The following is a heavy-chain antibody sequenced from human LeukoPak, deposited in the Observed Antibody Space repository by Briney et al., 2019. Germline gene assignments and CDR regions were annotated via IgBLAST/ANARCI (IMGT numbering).Heavy chain of an antibody. V-gene: IGHV3-11*04. CDR3: ARDPVEISYDY. J-gene: IGHJ4*02. CDR2: ISSSGSNI. CDR1: GFTFSDYY. Sequence: PGGSLRLSCAASGFTFSDYYMSWIRQAPGKGLEGVSYISSSGSNIYYADSVRGRFTISRDNAKNSLYLQMISLRAEDTAVYYCARDPVEISYDYWGQGTLVTVSS. D-gene: IGHD5-24*01.